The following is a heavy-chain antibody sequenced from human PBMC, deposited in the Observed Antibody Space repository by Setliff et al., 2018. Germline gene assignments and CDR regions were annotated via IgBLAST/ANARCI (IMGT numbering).Heavy chain of an antibody. D-gene: IGHD6-13*01. J-gene: IGHJ4*02. CDR3: AKDGSGSYDYLDY. V-gene: IGHV4-61*09. Sequence: KTSETLSLTCTVSGASVSSGGYYWTWIRQPAGKALEWIGHISPSGSTTYNPSLKSRVTMSIDTSKNQFSLNLNSVTAADTAVYYCAKDGSGSYDYLDYWGQGTLVTVSS. CDR2: ISPSGST. CDR1: GASVSSGGYY.